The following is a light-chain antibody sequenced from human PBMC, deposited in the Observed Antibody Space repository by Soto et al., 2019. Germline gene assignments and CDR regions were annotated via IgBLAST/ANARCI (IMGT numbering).Light chain of an antibody. Sequence: EIVMTQSPATLSVSPGERATLSCRASQSVSSNLAWYQQKPGQAPRLLIYVASTRATGIPARFSGSGSGTELTLTISSLQSEYFAFYYGQQYNNWPWTCVQGSKGEIK. CDR1: QSVSSN. CDR2: VAS. J-gene: IGKJ1*01. V-gene: IGKV3-15*01. CDR3: QQYNNWPWT.